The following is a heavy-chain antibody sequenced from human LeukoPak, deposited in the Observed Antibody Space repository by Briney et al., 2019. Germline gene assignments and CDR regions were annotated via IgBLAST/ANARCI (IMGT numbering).Heavy chain of an antibody. D-gene: IGHD4-17*01. V-gene: IGHV3-11*04. CDR2: ISSSGSTI. CDR3: ARDRLYYGDYGPIDY. CDR1: GFTFSDYY. Sequence: GGSLRLSCAASGFTFSDYYMSWIRQAPGKGLEWVSYISSSGSTIYYADSVKGRFTISRDNAKNSLYLQMNSLRAEDTAVYHCARDRLYYGDYGPIDYWGQGTLVTVSS. J-gene: IGHJ4*02.